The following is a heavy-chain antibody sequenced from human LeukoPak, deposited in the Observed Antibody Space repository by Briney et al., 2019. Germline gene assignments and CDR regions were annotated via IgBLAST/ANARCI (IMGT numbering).Heavy chain of an antibody. V-gene: IGHV4-38-2*02. J-gene: IGHJ4*02. CDR3: ARFSPRAMGNYLDF. D-gene: IGHD7-27*01. Sequence: PSETLSLTCTVSGYSITSGHYWGWIRQPPGKGLEWIGSIYHSGSTFYNPSLKSRVTISLDKSANQFSLNLSSVTAADTAVYYCARFSPRAMGNYLDFWGQGTLVTVSS. CDR1: GYSITSGHY. CDR2: IYHSGST.